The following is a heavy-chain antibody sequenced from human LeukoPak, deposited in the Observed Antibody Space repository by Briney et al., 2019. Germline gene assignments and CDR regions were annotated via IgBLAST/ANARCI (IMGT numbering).Heavy chain of an antibody. Sequence: GGSLRLSCAASGFTFSSYSMNWVRQAPGKGLEWVSYISSSSTICYADSVKGRFTISRDNAKNSLYLQMNSLRAEDTAVYYCARDGYSSGWFRYYMDVWGKGTTVTVSS. CDR2: ISSSSTI. CDR1: GFTFSSYS. V-gene: IGHV3-48*01. J-gene: IGHJ6*03. CDR3: ARDGYSSGWFRYYMDV. D-gene: IGHD6-19*01.